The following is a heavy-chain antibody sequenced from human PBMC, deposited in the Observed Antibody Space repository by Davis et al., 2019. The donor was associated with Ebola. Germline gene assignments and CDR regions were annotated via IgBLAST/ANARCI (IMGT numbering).Heavy chain of an antibody. CDR2: VNDSGST. V-gene: IGHV4-34*01. D-gene: IGHD3-9*01. Sequence: MPSETLSLTCAAYGGSLSGYYWSWIRQPPGKGLEWIGEVNDSGSTNYNPSLKSRVIMSSDTSKNQFSLKLSSVTAADTAVYYCARGRRNLIYWGQGTLVTVSS. CDR1: GGSLSGYY. CDR3: ARGRRNLIY. J-gene: IGHJ4*02.